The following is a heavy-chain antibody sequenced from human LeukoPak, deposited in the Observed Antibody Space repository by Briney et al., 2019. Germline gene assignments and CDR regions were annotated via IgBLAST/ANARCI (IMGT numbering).Heavy chain of an antibody. CDR2: IYYSGST. D-gene: IGHD5-12*01. V-gene: IGHV4-61*01. CDR1: GGSVSSGSYY. Sequence: ASETLSLTCTVSGGSVSSGSYYWSWIRQPPGKGLEWIGYIYYSGSTNYNPSLKSRVTISVDTSKNQFSLKLSSVTAADTAVYYCARAPVATPSEFDYWGQGTLVTVSS. J-gene: IGHJ4*02. CDR3: ARAPVATPSEFDY.